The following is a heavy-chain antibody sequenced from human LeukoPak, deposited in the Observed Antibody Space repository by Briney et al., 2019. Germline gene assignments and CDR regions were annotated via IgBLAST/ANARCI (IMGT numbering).Heavy chain of an antibody. CDR2: IYYNERT. CDR3: AMDTTVVERFDY. CDR1: GGSISSTNYY. J-gene: IGHJ4*01. Sequence: SETLSLTCTVSGGSISSTNYYWGWVRQPPGKGLEWIGTIYYNERTYYNPSLKSRVAISVDTSKNQFSLSLSSVTAADTAVYYCAMDTTVVERFDYWGQGTLVTVSS. D-gene: IGHD5-18*01. V-gene: IGHV4-39*01.